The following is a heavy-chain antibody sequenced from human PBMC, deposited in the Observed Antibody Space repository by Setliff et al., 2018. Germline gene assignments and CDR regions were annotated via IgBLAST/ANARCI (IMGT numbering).Heavy chain of an antibody. D-gene: IGHD5-12*01. Sequence: ASVKVSCKASGYTFANYGLHWVRQAPGQRLEWMGWINAGNGDTKFSQKFQDTITMTADTSASTAYMELSSLRSEDTAVYYCVRGPGPSVVVAIPFDHWGQGSLVTVSS. J-gene: IGHJ4*02. CDR1: GYTFANYG. CDR3: VRGPGPSVVVAIPFDH. V-gene: IGHV1-3*01. CDR2: INAGNGDT.